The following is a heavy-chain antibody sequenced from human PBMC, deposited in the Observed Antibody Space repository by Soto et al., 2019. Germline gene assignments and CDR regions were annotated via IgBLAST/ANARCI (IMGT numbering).Heavy chain of an antibody. V-gene: IGHV3-23*01. J-gene: IGHJ4*02. CDR3: AKEGMGITIFGVVITEHYFDY. D-gene: IGHD3-3*01. CDR2: ISGSGGST. CDR1: GFTFGSCA. Sequence: PGGSLRLSCASSGFTFGSCAMSWVRQAPGEGLEGLSAISGSGGSTYYADSVKGLFTISRDNSKNTLYLQMNSLRAEDTAVYYCAKEGMGITIFGVVITEHYFDYWGQGTLVPVSS.